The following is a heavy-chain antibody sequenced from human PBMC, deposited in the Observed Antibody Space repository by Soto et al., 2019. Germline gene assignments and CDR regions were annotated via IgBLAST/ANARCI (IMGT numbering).Heavy chain of an antibody. J-gene: IGHJ4*02. Sequence: ASVKVSCKASGYTFTGYYMHWVRQAPGQGLEWMGWINPNSGGTNYAQKFQGGVTMTRDTSISTAYMELSRLRSDDTAVYYCASRSSGWYQTLDDWGQGTLVTVSS. CDR3: ASRSSGWYQTLDD. CDR1: GYTFTGYY. V-gene: IGHV1-2*02. CDR2: INPNSGGT. D-gene: IGHD6-19*01.